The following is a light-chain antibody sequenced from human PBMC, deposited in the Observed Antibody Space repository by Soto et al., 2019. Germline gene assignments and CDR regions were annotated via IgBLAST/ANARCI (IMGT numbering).Light chain of an antibody. V-gene: IGLV2-11*01. J-gene: IGLJ1*01. Sequence: LTQPRSVSGSPGQSVTISCTGTNSDVGTFYFVSWYQQYPDKGPKLIIYDVTERPSGVPDRFSGSKSGNTASLAISGLQAEDEADYYCCSYAGSYTYVFGSGTKVTVL. CDR3: CSYAGSYTYV. CDR2: DVT. CDR1: NSDVGTFYF.